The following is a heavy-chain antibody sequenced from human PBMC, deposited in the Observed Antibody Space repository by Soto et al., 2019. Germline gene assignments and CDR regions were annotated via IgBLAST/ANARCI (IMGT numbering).Heavy chain of an antibody. V-gene: IGHV1-69*13. J-gene: IGHJ5*02. Sequence: SVKVSCKASGGTFTDLGLHWVRQAPGQGXEWMGGIIPIFGTPNYAQKFQGRVIITADEFTSTAHMELSSLRSEDTAVYYCARGWDHYDSSGLLTWFDPWGQGTLVTVSS. D-gene: IGHD3-22*01. CDR3: ARGWDHYDSSGLLTWFDP. CDR2: IIPIFGTP. CDR1: GGTFTDLG.